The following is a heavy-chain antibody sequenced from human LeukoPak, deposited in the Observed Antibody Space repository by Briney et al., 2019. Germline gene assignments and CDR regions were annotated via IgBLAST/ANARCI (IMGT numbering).Heavy chain of an antibody. CDR1: GGSISSSSDY. D-gene: IGHD6-25*01. CDR2: FYYSGST. J-gene: IGHJ4*02. V-gene: IGHV4-39*07. CDR3: ARVNSRLAYFDY. Sequence: KSSETLSLTCTVSGGSISSSSDYWGWIRQPPGKGLEYIGSFYYSGSTYYNPSLKSRLTISLDTSKNQFSLKLRSVTAADTAVYYCARVNSRLAYFDYWGQGTLVTVSS.